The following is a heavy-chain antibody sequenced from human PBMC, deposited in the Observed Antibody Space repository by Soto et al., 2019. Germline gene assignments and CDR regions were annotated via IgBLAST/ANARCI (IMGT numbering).Heavy chain of an antibody. J-gene: IGHJ6*03. D-gene: IGHD3-3*01. CDR1: GFTFSSYS. V-gene: IGHV3-21*01. Sequence: GGSLRLSCAASGFTFSSYSMNWVRQAPGKGLEWVSSISSSSSYIYYADSVKGRFTISRDNAKNSLYLQMNSLRAEDTAVYYCARDLNPIFGVVIPPPATYYYMDVWGKGTTVTVSS. CDR3: ARDLNPIFGVVIPPPATYYYMDV. CDR2: ISSSSSYI.